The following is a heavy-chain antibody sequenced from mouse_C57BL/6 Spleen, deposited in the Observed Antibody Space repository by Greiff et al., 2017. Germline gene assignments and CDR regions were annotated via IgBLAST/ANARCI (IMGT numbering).Heavy chain of an antibody. J-gene: IGHJ2*01. D-gene: IGHD1-1*01. CDR1: GFTFSDYY. V-gene: IGHV5-12*01. CDR2: ISNGGGST. Sequence: EVQGVESGGGLVQPGGSLKLSCAASGFTFSDYYMYWVRQTPEKRLEWVAYISNGGGSTYYPDTVKGRFTISRDNAKNTLYLQMSRLKSEDTAMYDCARQGGYGSILRAFDYWGQGTTLTVAS. CDR3: ARQGGYGSILRAFDY.